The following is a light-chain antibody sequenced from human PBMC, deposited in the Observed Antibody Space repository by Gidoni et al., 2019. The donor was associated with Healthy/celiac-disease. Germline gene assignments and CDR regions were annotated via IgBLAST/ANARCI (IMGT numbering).Light chain of an antibody. CDR2: NAS. CDR3: QQRSNWPGT. V-gene: IGKV3-11*01. J-gene: IGKJ1*01. CDR1: QSVSSY. Sequence: RATLSCRASQSVSSYLAWYQQKPGQAPRLLIYNASNRATGIPARFSGSGSGTDFTLTISRLEPEEFAVYYCQQRSNWPGTFXQXTKVEIK.